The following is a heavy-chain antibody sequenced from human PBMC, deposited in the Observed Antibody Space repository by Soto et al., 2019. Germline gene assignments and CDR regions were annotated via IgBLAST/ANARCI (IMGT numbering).Heavy chain of an antibody. Sequence: QLQLQESGPGLVKPSETLSLTCAVSGGSISSSNIYWGWIRQPPGKGPEWIGNIFHTGSTNYSPSLKTRVTISVDTSKNLFSLRLSSVTAADTAVYYCARRPQNYGVDVWGQGTTVTVSS. CDR3: ARRPQNYGVDV. CDR2: IFHTGST. J-gene: IGHJ6*02. V-gene: IGHV4-39*01. CDR1: GGSISSSNIY.